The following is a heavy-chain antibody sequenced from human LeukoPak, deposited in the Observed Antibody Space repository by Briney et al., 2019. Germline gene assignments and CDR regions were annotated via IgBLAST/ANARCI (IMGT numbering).Heavy chain of an antibody. V-gene: IGHV3-33*08. CDR3: AGEYEDYFDY. CDR1: GFTFSSYG. Sequence: GGSLRLSCGASGFTFSSYGMHWVRQAPGKGLEWVAVIWYDGSNKYYADSVKSRFTISRDNSKNTLYLQMNSLRAEDTAMYYCAGEYEDYFDYWGQGTLVTVSS. D-gene: IGHD3-3*01. J-gene: IGHJ4*02. CDR2: IWYDGSNK.